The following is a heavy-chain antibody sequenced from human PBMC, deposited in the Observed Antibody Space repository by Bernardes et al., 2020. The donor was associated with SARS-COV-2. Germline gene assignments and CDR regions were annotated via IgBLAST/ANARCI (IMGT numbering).Heavy chain of an antibody. CDR2: ISGSGGST. V-gene: IGHV3-23*01. CDR3: AVRSCSSTSCYPYYYYYMDV. Sequence: GSLRLSCAASGFTFSSYAMSWVRQAPGKGLEWVSAISGSGGSTYYADSVKGRFTISRDNSKNTLYLQMNSLRAEDTAVYYCAVRSCSSTSCYPYYYYYMDVWGKGTTVTVSS. CDR1: GFTFSSYA. J-gene: IGHJ6*03. D-gene: IGHD2-2*01.